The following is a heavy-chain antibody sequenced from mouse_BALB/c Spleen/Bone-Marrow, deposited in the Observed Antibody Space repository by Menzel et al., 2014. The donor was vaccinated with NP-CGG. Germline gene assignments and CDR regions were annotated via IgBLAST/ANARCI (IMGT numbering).Heavy chain of an antibody. V-gene: IGHV1-7*01. CDR1: GYTFTSYW. J-gene: IGHJ2*01. D-gene: IGHD2-4*01. Sequence: QVQLQQSGAELAKPGASAKMSCKASGYTFTSYWMHWVKQRPGQGLEWIGYINPSTGYTEYNQKFKDKATLTADKSSSTAYMQLSSLTSEDSAVYYCERSGDYGQSDYWGQGTTLTVSS. CDR2: INPSTGYT. CDR3: ERSGDYGQSDY.